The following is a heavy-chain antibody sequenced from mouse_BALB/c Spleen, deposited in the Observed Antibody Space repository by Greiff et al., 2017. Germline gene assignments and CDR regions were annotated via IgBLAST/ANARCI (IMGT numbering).Heavy chain of an antibody. CDR1: GYTFTDYY. CDR3: ASKYYAPTGAMDY. CDR2: ISPGSGNT. V-gene: IGHV1-77*01. D-gene: IGHD1-1*02. Sequence: QVHVKQSGAELARPGASVKLSCKASGYTFTDYYINWVKQRTGQGLEWIGEISPGSGNTYYNEKFKGKATLTADQSSSTAYMQLSSLTSEDSAVYFCASKYYAPTGAMDYWGQGTSVTVSS. J-gene: IGHJ4*01.